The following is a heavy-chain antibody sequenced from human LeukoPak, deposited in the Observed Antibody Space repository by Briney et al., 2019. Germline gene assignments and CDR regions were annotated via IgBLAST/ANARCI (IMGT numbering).Heavy chain of an antibody. CDR2: INPNSGGT. CDR3: ARAHGVTTVVTSVYYYYGMDV. CDR1: GYTFTGYY. D-gene: IGHD4-23*01. V-gene: IGHV1-2*02. Sequence: ASVKVSCKASGYTFTGYYMHWVRQAPGQGLEWMGWINPNSGGTNYAQKFQGRVTMTRDTSISTAYMELSSLRSEDTAVYYCARAHGVTTVVTSVYYYYGMDVWGQGTTVTVSS. J-gene: IGHJ6*02.